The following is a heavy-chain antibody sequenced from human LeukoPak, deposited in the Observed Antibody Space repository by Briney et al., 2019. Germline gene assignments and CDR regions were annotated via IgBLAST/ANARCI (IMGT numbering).Heavy chain of an antibody. CDR2: IYTSGST. CDR3: AGDSRYLLNPEDRDYYYGMDV. CDR1: GYSISSYY. J-gene: IGHJ6*02. Sequence: PSETLSLTCTVSGYSISSYYWSWIRQPAGQGLEWIGRIYTSGSTNYNPSLKSRVTMSVDTSKNQFSLKLSSVTAADTAVYFCAGDSRYLLNPEDRDYYYGMDVWGQGTTVTVSS. D-gene: IGHD6-13*01. V-gene: IGHV4-4*07.